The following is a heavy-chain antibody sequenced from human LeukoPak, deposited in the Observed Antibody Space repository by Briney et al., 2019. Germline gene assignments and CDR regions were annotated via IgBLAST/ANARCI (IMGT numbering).Heavy chain of an antibody. V-gene: IGHV4-38-2*02. Sequence: DPSETLSLTCTVSGYSISSSYYWGWIRQPPGKGLEWIGSIYHSGNTYFNPSLKSRVTISVDTSMNQFSLKLSSVTAADTAVYYCAREDFDREDYYYYYYMDVWGKGTTVTISS. CDR3: AREDFDREDYYYYYYMDV. D-gene: IGHD3-22*01. CDR1: GYSISSSYY. J-gene: IGHJ6*03. CDR2: IYHSGNT.